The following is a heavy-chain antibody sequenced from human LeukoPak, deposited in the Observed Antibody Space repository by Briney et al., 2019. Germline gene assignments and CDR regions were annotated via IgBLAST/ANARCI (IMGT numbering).Heavy chain of an antibody. D-gene: IGHD3-3*01. CDR2: IYHSGST. J-gene: IGHJ6*02. Sequence: KPSGTLSLTCAVSGGSISSSNWWSWVRQPPGKGLEWIGEIYHSGSTNYNPSLKSRVTISVDTSKNQFSLKLSSVTAADTAVYYCARNCGLGYYDFWSGYGPRYYYYGMDVWGQGTTVTVSS. CDR1: GGSISSSNW. V-gene: IGHV4-4*02. CDR3: ARNCGLGYYDFWSGYGPRYYYYGMDV.